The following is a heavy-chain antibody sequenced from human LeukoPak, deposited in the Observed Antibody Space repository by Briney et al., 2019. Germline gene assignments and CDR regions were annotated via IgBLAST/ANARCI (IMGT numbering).Heavy chain of an antibody. CDR1: GFTFSSYW. CDR3: ARDQESRGYSYGYPFRYYYYYGTDV. V-gene: IGHV3-74*01. J-gene: IGHJ6*02. D-gene: IGHD5-18*01. CDR2: INSDGSST. Sequence: GGSLRLSCAASGFTFSSYWMHWVRQAPGKGLVWVSRINSDGSSTSYADSVKGRFTISRDNAKNTLYPQMNSLRAEDTAVYYCARDQESRGYSYGYPFRYYYYYGTDVWGQGTTVTVSS.